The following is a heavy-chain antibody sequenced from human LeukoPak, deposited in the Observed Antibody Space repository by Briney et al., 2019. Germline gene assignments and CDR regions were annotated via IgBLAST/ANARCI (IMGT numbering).Heavy chain of an antibody. CDR3: ARSDGVVDDDAFDI. CDR1: GCSISSGAYP. Sequence: PSETLSPTLTVPGCSISSGAYPWSWFPQPPGEGLGWVWYIYYSGSTYYNPSLKSRVSISVDTSKNQFSLKLSSVTAADTAVYYCARSDGVVDDDAFDIWGQGTMVTVSS. CDR2: IYYSGST. V-gene: IGHV4-31*02. J-gene: IGHJ3*02. D-gene: IGHD3-22*01.